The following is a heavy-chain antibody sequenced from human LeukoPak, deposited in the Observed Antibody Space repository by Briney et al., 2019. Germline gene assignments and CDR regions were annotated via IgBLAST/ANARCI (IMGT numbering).Heavy chain of an antibody. D-gene: IGHD1-14*01. CDR1: GLTFSEYW. CDR2: ISKDGGSI. V-gene: IGHV3-74*03. CDR3: TSGIGTYDY. J-gene: IGHJ4*02. Sequence: AGGSLRLSCAVSGLTFSEYWMHWVRQDAGKGLVWVAGISKDGGSIEYADFVKGRCTISRDNAKNTLYLQMNSLTVDDTAVYYCTSGIGTYDYWGLGAQVTVSS.